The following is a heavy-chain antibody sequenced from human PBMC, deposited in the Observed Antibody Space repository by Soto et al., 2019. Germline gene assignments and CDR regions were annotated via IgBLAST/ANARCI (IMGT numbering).Heavy chain of an antibody. Sequence: SQTLSLTCAISGDSVSSNSAAWNWIRQSPSRGLEWLGRTYYRSKWYNDYAVSVKSRITINPDTSKNQFSLQLNSVTPEDTAVYYCARGGFYCSSTSCHAEYFQHRGKGTLVTVSS. CDR3: ARGGFYCSSTSCHAEYFQH. D-gene: IGHD2-2*01. CDR1: GDSVSSNSAA. CDR2: TYYRSKWYN. J-gene: IGHJ1*01. V-gene: IGHV6-1*01.